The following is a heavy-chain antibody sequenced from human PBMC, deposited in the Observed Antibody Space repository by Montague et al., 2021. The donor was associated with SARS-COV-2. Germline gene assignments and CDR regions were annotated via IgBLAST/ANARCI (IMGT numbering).Heavy chain of an antibody. J-gene: IGHJ5*02. CDR3: ARDGLRANIIDRLRADNCFDP. Sequence: SLRLSCAAAGFVFTSYAMHWVRQAPGKGLEWVALISYDGRAKYADPVSGRFTISRDNSKDMLYLQMDSLRPDDTAVYYCARDGLRANIIDRLRADNCFDPWGQGTLVTVSS. V-gene: IGHV3-30*04. CDR1: GFVFTSYA. CDR2: ISYDGRAK. D-gene: IGHD2/OR15-2a*01.